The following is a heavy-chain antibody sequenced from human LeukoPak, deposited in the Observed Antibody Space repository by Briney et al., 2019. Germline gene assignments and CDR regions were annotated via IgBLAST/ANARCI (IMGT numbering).Heavy chain of an antibody. CDR2: ISSGIPTI. CDR1: GFNFSSYS. J-gene: IGHJ4*02. Sequence: HPGGPLILCCATTGFNFSSYSMKRHRQAPRKGLDGVSCISSGIPTIYYADSVKGRFTISRDNAENSLYLQMNSLRDEDTAVYYCAREGYYSGLDYWGQGTLVTVSS. CDR3: AREGYYSGLDY. D-gene: IGHD3-22*01. V-gene: IGHV3-48*02.